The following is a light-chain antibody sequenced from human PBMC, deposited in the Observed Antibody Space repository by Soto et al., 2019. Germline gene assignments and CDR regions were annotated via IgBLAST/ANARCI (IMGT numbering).Light chain of an antibody. V-gene: IGKV1-39*01. Sequence: DIPMTQSPSSMSASVGDRVSITCRASQNIYSYLNWYQQKPGKAPVLLIYGVSTLFSVAPSRFSGSGSGTDFTLTINEVEPEDFATYFCQQSHITPYTFGHGTKLAI. CDR2: GVS. CDR1: QNIYSY. J-gene: IGKJ2*01. CDR3: QQSHITPYT.